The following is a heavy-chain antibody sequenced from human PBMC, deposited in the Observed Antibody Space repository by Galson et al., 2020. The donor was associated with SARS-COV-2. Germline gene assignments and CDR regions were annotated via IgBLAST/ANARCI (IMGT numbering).Heavy chain of an antibody. D-gene: IGHD3-3*01. CDR1: GFTFSSYG. CDR3: ARELLRIYGMDV. J-gene: IGHJ6*02. Sequence: GGSLRLSCAASGFTFSSYGMHWVRQAPGKGLEWVAVIWYDGSNKYYADSVKGRFTISRDNSKNTLYLQMNSLRAEDTAVDYCARELLRIYGMDVWGQGTTVTVSS. V-gene: IGHV3-33*01. CDR2: IWYDGSNK.